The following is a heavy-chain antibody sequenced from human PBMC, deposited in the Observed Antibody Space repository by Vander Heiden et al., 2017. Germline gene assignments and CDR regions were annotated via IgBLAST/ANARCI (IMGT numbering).Heavy chain of an antibody. V-gene: IGHV3-49*05. J-gene: IGHJ4*02. CDR1: GITFGDYA. CDR2: IRSKAYGETT. D-gene: IGHD3-3*01. CDR3: TVGITIVGVVTSLDY. Sequence: EVQLVESGGGLVKLGRFLILAGTASGITFGDYAMSWFRRAPGKGLGWLGFIRSKAYGETTEYAASVKGRFTISRDDSKSIAYLQMNSLKTEDTAVYYCTVGITIVGVVTSLDYWGQGTLVTVSS.